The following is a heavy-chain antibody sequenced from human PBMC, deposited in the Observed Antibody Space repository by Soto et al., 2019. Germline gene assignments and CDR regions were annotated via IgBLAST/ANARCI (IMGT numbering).Heavy chain of an antibody. D-gene: IGHD3-3*01. CDR2: INPNSGGT. CDR1: GYTFTGYY. CDR3: ARDFHDFPPSALAKPGY. V-gene: IGHV1-2*02. Sequence: ASVKVSCKASGYTFTGYYMHWVRQAPGQGLEWMGWINPNSGGTNYAQKFQGRVTMTRDTSISTAYMELSRLRSDDTAVYYCARDFHDFPPSALAKPGYWGQGTLVTVSS. J-gene: IGHJ4*02.